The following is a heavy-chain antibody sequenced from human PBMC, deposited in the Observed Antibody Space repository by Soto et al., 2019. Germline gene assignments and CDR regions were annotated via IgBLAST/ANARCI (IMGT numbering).Heavy chain of an antibody. V-gene: IGHV3-30*18. CDR3: AKDYYDSSGYGSPYYFDY. Sequence: QVQLVESGGGVVQPGRSLRLSCAASGFTFSSYGMHWVRQAPGKGLEWVAVISYDGSNKYYADSVKGRFTISRDNSKNTLYLQMNSLRAEDTAVYYCAKDYYDSSGYGSPYYFDYWGQGTLVNVSS. CDR2: ISYDGSNK. CDR1: GFTFSSYG. J-gene: IGHJ4*02. D-gene: IGHD3-22*01.